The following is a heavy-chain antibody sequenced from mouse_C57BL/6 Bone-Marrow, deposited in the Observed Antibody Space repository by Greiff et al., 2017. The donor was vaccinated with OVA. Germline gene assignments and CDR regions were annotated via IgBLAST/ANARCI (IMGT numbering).Heavy chain of an antibody. CDR3: AIYYKGYFDV. Sequence: VQLQQPGAELVMPGASVKLSCKASGYTFTSYWMHWVKQRPGQGLEWIGEIDPSVIYINYNQKFKGKSTLTVDKSSSTAYMQLSSLTSEDSAVYYCAIYYKGYFDVWGTGTTVTVSS. V-gene: IGHV1-69*01. J-gene: IGHJ1*03. D-gene: IGHD2-1*01. CDR2: IDPSVIYI. CDR1: GYTFTSYW.